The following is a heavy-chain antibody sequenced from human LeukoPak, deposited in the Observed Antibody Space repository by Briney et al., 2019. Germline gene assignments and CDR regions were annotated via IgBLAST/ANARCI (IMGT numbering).Heavy chain of an antibody. CDR1: GYSFTSYW. V-gene: IGHV5-51*01. J-gene: IGHJ4*02. CDR2: IYPGDSDT. CDR3: ARRYYYDSSGYYSFDY. Sequence: GESLKISCKGSGYSFTSYWIGGVRQMPGKGLEWMGIIYPGDSDTRYSPSCQGQVTISADKSISTSYLQWSSLKASDTAMYYCARRYYYDSSGYYSFDYWGQGTLVTVSS. D-gene: IGHD3-22*01.